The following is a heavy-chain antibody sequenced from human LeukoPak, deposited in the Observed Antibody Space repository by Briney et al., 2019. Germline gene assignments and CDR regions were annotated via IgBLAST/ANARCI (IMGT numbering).Heavy chain of an antibody. J-gene: IGHJ5*02. D-gene: IGHD1-1*01. CDR2: ISYDGSNK. Sequence: PGRSLRLSCAASGFTFSSYAMHWVRQAPAKGLEGVAGISYDGSNKYYADSVKGRFTISRDNSKNTLYLQMNRLRADDTAVYYCARDRDQLEPNSFDHWGQGTLVTVSS. CDR3: ARDRDQLEPNSFDH. CDR1: GFTFSSYA. V-gene: IGHV3-30-3*01.